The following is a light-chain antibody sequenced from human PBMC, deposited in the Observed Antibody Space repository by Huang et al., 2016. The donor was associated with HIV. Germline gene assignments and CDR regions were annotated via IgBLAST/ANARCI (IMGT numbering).Light chain of an antibody. V-gene: IGKV1-NL1*01. J-gene: IGKJ1*01. Sequence: EIQMTQSPSSLSASVGARVTITCRASQVISASLAWYQQKRGKDPNLLLYTASRLESVVPSRIGSSGSERKYALTISSQHPEDFATYFCQQYYSNPRTFGQGTKVEIK. CDR1: QVISAS. CDR2: TAS. CDR3: QQYYSNPRT.